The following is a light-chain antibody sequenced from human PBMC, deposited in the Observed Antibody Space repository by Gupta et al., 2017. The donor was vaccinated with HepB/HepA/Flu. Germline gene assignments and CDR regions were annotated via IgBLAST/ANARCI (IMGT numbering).Light chain of an antibody. Sequence: DSQLTQSPSFLSASVGDRVTITCRASQGISSYLAWYQQKPGKAPKLLIYAASTLQSGVPSRFSGSGSGTEFTLTISSLQSEDFATYYCQQLNSYPLTFGGGTKVEIK. V-gene: IGKV1-9*01. CDR1: QGISSY. CDR3: QQLNSYPLT. CDR2: AAS. J-gene: IGKJ4*01.